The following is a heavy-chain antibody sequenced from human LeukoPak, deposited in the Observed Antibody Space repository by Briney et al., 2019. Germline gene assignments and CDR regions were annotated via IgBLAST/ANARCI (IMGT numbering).Heavy chain of an antibody. J-gene: IGHJ6*03. CDR3: AKDPGTDYYYYYMDV. CDR1: GFTFSSYA. CDR2: ISGSGGST. D-gene: IGHD1-1*01. Sequence: GGSLRLSCAASGFTFSSYAVSWVRQAPGKGLEWVSAISGSGGSTYYADSVKGRFTISRDNSKNTLYLQMNSLRAEDTAVYYCAKDPGTDYYYYYMDVWGKGTTVTVSS. V-gene: IGHV3-23*01.